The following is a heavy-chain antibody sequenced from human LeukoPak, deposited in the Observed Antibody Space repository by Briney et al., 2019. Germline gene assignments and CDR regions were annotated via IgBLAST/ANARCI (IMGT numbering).Heavy chain of an antibody. J-gene: IGHJ4*02. V-gene: IGHV1-8*01. CDR2: MNPNSGNT. CDR3: ARTCSSTSCEDFDY. D-gene: IGHD2-2*01. CDR1: GYTFTSYD. Sequence: ASVKVSCKASGYTFTSYDINWVRQATGQGLEWMGWMNPNSGNTGYAQKFQGRVTMTRNTSISTAYMELSSLKSEDTAVYYSARTCSSTSCEDFDYWGQGTLVTVSS.